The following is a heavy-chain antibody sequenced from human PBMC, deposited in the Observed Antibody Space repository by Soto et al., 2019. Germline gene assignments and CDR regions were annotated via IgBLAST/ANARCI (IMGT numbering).Heavy chain of an antibody. CDR2: ISWDGGST. V-gene: IGHV3-43*01. CDR1: GFTFDDYT. CDR3: AKARYSGYVGENLYDY. J-gene: IGHJ4*02. Sequence: EVQLVESGGVVVQPGGSLRLSCAASGFTFDDYTMHWVRQAPGKGLEWVSLISWDGGSTYYADSVKGRFTISRDNSKNSLYLQMNSLRTEDTALYYCAKARYSGYVGENLYDYWGQGTLVTVSS. D-gene: IGHD5-12*01.